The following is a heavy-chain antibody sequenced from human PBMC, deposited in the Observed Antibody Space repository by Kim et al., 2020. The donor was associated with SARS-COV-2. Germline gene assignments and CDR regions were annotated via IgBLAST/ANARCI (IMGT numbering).Heavy chain of an antibody. V-gene: IGHV4-39*01. CDR2: IYYSGST. D-gene: IGHD3-10*01. CDR3: ARHEYYYNNNWFDP. CDR1: GGSISSSSYY. J-gene: IGHJ5*02. Sequence: SETLSLTCTVSGGSISSSSYYWGWIRQPPGKGLEWIGSIYYSGSTYYNPSLKSRVTISVDTSKNQFSLKLSSVTAADTAVYYCARHEYYYNNNWFDPWGQGTLVTVSS.